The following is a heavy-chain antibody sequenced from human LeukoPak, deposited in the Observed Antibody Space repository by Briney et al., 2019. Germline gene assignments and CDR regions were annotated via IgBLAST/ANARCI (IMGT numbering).Heavy chain of an antibody. J-gene: IGHJ4*02. D-gene: IGHD3-10*01. CDR1: GGSIGTYY. CDR3: ARITMVPGTDY. V-gene: IGHV4-59*12. CDR2: TYHSGST. Sequence: SETLSLTCTVSGGSIGTYYWSWFRQLPGKGLEWIGETYHSGSTNYNPSLKSRVTISVDKSKNQFSPKLSSVTAADTAVYYCARITMVPGTDYWGQGTLVTVSS.